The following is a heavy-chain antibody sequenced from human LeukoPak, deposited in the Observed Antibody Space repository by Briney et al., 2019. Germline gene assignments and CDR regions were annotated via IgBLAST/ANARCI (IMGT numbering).Heavy chain of an antibody. CDR2: INPSGGST. CDR1: GYSFASYA. CDR3: ARAVSEGSSDY. Sequence: ASVKVSCKASGYSFASYAMSWVRQAPGQGLEWMGIINPSGGSTSYAQKFQGRVTMTRDTSTSTVYMELSSLRSEDTAVYYCARAVSEGSSDYWGQGTLVTVSS. V-gene: IGHV1-46*01. J-gene: IGHJ4*02. D-gene: IGHD1-26*01.